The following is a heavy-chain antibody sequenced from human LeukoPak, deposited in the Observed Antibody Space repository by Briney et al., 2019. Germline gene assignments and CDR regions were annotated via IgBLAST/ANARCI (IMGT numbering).Heavy chain of an antibody. CDR3: AREQQLVQDYYYGMDV. CDR1: GFTFSSYA. V-gene: IGHV3-30-3*01. J-gene: IGHJ6*02. D-gene: IGHD6-13*01. CDR2: ISYDGSNK. Sequence: QTGGSLRLSCAASGFTFSSYAMHWVRQAPGKRLEWVAVISYDGSNKYYADSVKGRFTISRDNSKNTLYLQMNSLRAEDTAVYYCAREQQLVQDYYYGMDVWGQGTTVTVSS.